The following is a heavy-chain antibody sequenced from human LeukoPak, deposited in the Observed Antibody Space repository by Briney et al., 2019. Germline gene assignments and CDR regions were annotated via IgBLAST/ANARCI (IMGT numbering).Heavy chain of an antibody. CDR2: ISGSGGST. V-gene: IGHV3-23*01. D-gene: IGHD3-22*01. CDR3: AKDRLLGDSYYDNSGYGLDY. CDR1: GFTFSSYA. J-gene: IGHJ4*02. Sequence: QSGGSLRLSCAASGFTFSSYAMSWVRQAPGKGLEWVSAISGSGGSTNYADSVKGRFIISRDTSKNTLYLQMNSLRTEDAAVYYCAKDRLLGDSYYDNSGYGLDYWGQGTPVTVSS.